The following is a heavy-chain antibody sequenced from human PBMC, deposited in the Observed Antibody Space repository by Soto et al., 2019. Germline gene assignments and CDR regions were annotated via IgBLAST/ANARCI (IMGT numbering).Heavy chain of an antibody. CDR3: AKVEGAGAGLRAYYYYYGMDV. CDR1: GFTFSSYA. CDR2: ISGSGGST. Sequence: PGGSLRLSCAASGFTFSSYAMSWVRQAPGKGLEWVSAISGSGGSTYYADSVKGRFTISRDNSKNTLYLRMNSLRAEDTAVYYCAKVEGAGAGLRAYYYYYGMDVWGQGTTVTVSS. D-gene: IGHD1-26*01. J-gene: IGHJ6*02. V-gene: IGHV3-23*01.